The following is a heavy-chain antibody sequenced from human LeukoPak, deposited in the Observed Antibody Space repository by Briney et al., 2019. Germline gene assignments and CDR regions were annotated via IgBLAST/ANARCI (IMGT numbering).Heavy chain of an antibody. D-gene: IGHD2-15*01. V-gene: IGHV4-59*08. CDR1: GGPIRDYY. J-gene: IGHJ3*02. Sequence: SETLSLTCTVSGGPIRDYYWSWIRQPPGKGLEWIGYVYYTGSTNYNPSLKSRLTISVDMSKNQFPLKLSSVTAADTAVYYCARHIVVVLAAQDAFDIWGQGTMVTVSS. CDR2: VYYTGST. CDR3: ARHIVVVLAAQDAFDI.